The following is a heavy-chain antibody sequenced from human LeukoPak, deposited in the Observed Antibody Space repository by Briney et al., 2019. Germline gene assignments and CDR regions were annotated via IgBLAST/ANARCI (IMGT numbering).Heavy chain of an antibody. Sequence: GESLKISFQGSGYRFTSYWIGWVRPMPGKGLEWMGIIYPGDSDTRYSPSFQGQVTISADKSISTAYLQWSSLKASDTAMYYCARHLRYYYGSGSRWFDPWGQGTLVTVSS. CDR3: ARHLRYYYGSGSRWFDP. CDR2: IYPGDSDT. J-gene: IGHJ5*02. V-gene: IGHV5-51*01. D-gene: IGHD3-10*01. CDR1: GYRFTSYW.